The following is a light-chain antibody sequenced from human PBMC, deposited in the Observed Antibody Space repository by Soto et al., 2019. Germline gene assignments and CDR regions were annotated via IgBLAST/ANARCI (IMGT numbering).Light chain of an antibody. CDR1: QSVSSN. CDR2: GAS. CDR3: QQYNNALPEK. J-gene: IGKJ1*01. Sequence: TLSVSPGERATLSCRASQSVSSNLAWYQQKPGQAPRLPIYGASTRATGIPARFSGSGSGTEFTLTISSLQSEDFAVYYCQQYNNALPEKFGQGTRVDIK. V-gene: IGKV3-15*01.